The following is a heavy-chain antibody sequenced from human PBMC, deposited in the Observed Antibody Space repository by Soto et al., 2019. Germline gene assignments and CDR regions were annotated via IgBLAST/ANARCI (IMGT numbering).Heavy chain of an antibody. CDR1: GGTFSRYT. V-gene: IGHV1-69*02. CDR2: IIPILGIA. D-gene: IGHD2-15*01. J-gene: IGHJ4*02. Sequence: ASVKVSCKASGGTFSRYTISWVRQAPGQGLEWMGRIIPILGIANYAQKFQGRVTITADKSTSTAYMELSSLRSEDTAVYYCARGYCSGGSCYDYWGQGTLVTVSS. CDR3: ARGYCSGGSCYDY.